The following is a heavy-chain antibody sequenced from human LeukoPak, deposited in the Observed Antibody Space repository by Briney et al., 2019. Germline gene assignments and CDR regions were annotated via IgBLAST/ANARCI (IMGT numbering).Heavy chain of an antibody. D-gene: IGHD3-3*01. CDR3: ARGKVFGVARGPNYFDY. CDR2: IIPIFGTA. V-gene: IGHV1-69*13. J-gene: IGHJ4*02. CDR1: GGTFSSYA. Sequence: ASVKVSCKASGGTFSSYAISWVRQAPGQGLEWMGGIIPIFGTANYAQKFQGRVTITADESTSTAYMELSSLRSEDTAVYYCARGKVFGVARGPNYFDYWGQGTLVTVSS.